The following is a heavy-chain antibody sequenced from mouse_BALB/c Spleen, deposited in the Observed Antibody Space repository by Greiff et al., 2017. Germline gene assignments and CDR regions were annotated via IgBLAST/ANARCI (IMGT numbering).Heavy chain of an antibody. CDR1: GYTFTSYW. D-gene: IGHD2-1*01. J-gene: IGHJ4*01. V-gene: IGHV1S81*02. CDR3: ARRGGNYEGSYAMDY. CDR2: INPSNGRT. Sequence: QVQLQQPGAELVKPGASVKLSCKASGYTFTSYWMHWVKQRPGQGLEWIGEINPSNGRTNYNEKFKSKATLTVDKSSSTAYMQLSSLTSEDSAVYYCARRGGNYEGSYAMDYWGQGTSVTVSS.